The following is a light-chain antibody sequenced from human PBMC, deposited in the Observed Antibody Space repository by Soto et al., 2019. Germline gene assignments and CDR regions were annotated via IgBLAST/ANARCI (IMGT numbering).Light chain of an antibody. V-gene: IGLV2-23*01. CDR1: SNDVGRYNL. CDR2: EAT. CDR3: CAYAGSGTVV. Sequence: QSALTQPASVSGSPEQSITISCTGTSNDVGRYNLVSWYQQHPGKAPKVMIYEATKRPSGVSNRFSVSKSGNTASLTISGLQAEDEADYYCCAYAGSGTVVFGGGTKLTV. J-gene: IGLJ3*02.